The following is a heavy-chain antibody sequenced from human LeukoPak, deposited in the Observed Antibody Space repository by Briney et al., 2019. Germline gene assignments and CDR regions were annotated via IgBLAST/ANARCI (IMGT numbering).Heavy chain of an antibody. CDR1: GGSISSGSYY. CDR3: ARLAGVPAVYYYYYMDV. V-gene: IGHV4-61*02. Sequence: SETLSLTCTVSGGSISSGSYYWSWIRQPAGKGLEWIGRIYTSGSTNYNPSLKSRVTISVDTSKNQFSLKLSSVTAADTAVYYCARLAGVPAVYYYYYMDVWGKGTTVTVSS. D-gene: IGHD2-2*01. J-gene: IGHJ6*03. CDR2: IYTSGST.